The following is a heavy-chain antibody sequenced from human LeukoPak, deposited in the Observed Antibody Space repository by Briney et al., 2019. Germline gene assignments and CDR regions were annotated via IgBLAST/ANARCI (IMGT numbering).Heavy chain of an antibody. CDR3: ARDTWHFDL. Sequence: PGGSLRLSCAASGFTFSNYWMSWVRQAPGKGLEWVANIKQDGSEKYYVDSVKGRFTISRDNAKNSLYLQMNSLRAGDTAVYYCARDTWHFDLWGRGTLVTVSS. CDR1: GFTFSNYW. CDR2: IKQDGSEK. V-gene: IGHV3-7*01. J-gene: IGHJ2*01.